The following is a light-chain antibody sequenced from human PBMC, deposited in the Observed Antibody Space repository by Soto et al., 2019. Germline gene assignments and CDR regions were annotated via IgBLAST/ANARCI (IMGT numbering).Light chain of an antibody. Sequence: DIQMTQSPSTLSESVGDRVTITCRASQSISSWVAWYKHEPGKAPKLLIYKASSLESGVPTMFSGSGSGTEFTLTISRRQPDDFATYYGQQYDSCAGFGQGTKVEIK. J-gene: IGKJ1*01. CDR3: QQYDSCAG. V-gene: IGKV1-5*03. CDR2: KAS. CDR1: QSISSW.